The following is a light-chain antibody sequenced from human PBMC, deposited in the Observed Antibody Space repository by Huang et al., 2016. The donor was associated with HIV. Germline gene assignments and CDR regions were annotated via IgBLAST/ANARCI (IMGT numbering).Light chain of an antibody. Sequence: EIVMTQSPATLYVSPGERATLPCRASQSVDSNLAWYQQKPGQPPRLLIYGASTRATGIPARFSGSGSGTEFTLAISSLQSEDFAVYYCQQYNNWPLTFGGGTKVEIK. CDR1: QSVDSN. J-gene: IGKJ4*01. CDR2: GAS. V-gene: IGKV3-15*01. CDR3: QQYNNWPLT.